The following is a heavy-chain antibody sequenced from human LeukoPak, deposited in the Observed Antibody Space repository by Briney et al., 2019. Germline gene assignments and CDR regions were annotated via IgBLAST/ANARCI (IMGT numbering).Heavy chain of an antibody. J-gene: IGHJ3*02. D-gene: IGHD3-22*01. Sequence: PGGSLRLSCAASGSTFSIYSMNWVRQAPGKGLEWVSSISSSSFIYYADSVKGRFTISRDNAKNSLYLQMNSLRAEDTAVYYCARELPYYYDSSGYYVDVAFDIWGQGTMVTVSS. CDR1: GSTFSIYS. CDR3: ARELPYYYDSSGYYVDVAFDI. CDR2: ISSSSFI. V-gene: IGHV3-21*04.